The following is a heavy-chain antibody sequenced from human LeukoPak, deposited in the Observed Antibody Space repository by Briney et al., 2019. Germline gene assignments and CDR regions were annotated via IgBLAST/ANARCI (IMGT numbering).Heavy chain of an antibody. Sequence: GGSLRLSCAASGFTFSSYWMSWVRQAPGKGLEWVANIKEDGSEKNYMDSVKGRFTVSRDNAKNSLYLQMNSLRAEDTAVYYCATRERNGWYVDYWGQGTLVTVSS. J-gene: IGHJ4*02. CDR1: GFTFSSYW. CDR3: ATRERNGWYVDY. V-gene: IGHV3-7*01. D-gene: IGHD6-19*01. CDR2: IKEDGSEK.